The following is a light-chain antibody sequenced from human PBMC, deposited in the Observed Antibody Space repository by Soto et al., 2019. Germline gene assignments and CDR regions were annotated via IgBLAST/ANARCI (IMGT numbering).Light chain of an antibody. CDR2: LNSDGSH. J-gene: IGLJ2*01. CDR1: SGHSSYA. Sequence: QLVLTQSPSASPSLGASVKLTCTLSSGHSSYAIAWHQQRPEKGPRYLMKLNSDGSHSKGDGIPDRFSGSSSGAERYLTISSLQSEDEADYYCQTWGTGIQVFGGGTKLTVL. V-gene: IGLV4-69*01. CDR3: QTWGTGIQV.